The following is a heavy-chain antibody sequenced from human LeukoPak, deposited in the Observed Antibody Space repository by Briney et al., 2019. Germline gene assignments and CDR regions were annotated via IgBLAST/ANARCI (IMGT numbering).Heavy chain of an antibody. V-gene: IGHV3-7*05. CDR1: GFSFSTFW. CDR3: GFADGWLFDF. D-gene: IGHD5-24*01. CDR2: INKDGTDK. J-gene: IGHJ4*02. Sequence: PGGSLRLSCAASGFSFSTFWMTWVRLAPGRGLEWVANINKDGTDKYYVDSVKGRFTISRDNAKKSLYLQMDSLRAEDAAVYCCGFADGWLFDFRGQGTLVTVS.